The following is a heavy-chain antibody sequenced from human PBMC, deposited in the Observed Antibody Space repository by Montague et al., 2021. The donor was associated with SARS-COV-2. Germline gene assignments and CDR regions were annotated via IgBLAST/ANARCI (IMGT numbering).Heavy chain of an antibody. J-gene: IGHJ2*01. Sequence: SETLSLTCTVSGGSISTYYWSWIRQPPGKGLEWIGYIYYSGSTNYSPSLKSRVTISVDTSKNQFSLKLSSVTDADTAVYYCARDGYNAHQNYWYFDLWGRGTLVTVSS. D-gene: IGHD5-24*01. CDR2: IYYSGST. CDR1: GGSISTYY. V-gene: IGHV4-59*12. CDR3: ARDGYNAHQNYWYFDL.